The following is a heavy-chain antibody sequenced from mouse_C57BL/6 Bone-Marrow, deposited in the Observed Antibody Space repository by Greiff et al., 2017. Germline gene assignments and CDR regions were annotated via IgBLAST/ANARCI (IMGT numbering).Heavy chain of an antibody. CDR3: ARDRDYGSWFAY. J-gene: IGHJ3*01. CDR1: GYPFTSYW. V-gene: IGHV1-69*01. D-gene: IGHD1-1*01. Sequence: QVQLQQPGAELVMPGASVKLSCKASGYPFTSYWMHWVKQRPGQGLEWIGEIDPSDSYTNYNQKFKGKSTLTVDKSSSTAYMQLSSLTSEYSAVYYCARDRDYGSWFAYWGQGTLDTGSA. CDR2: IDPSDSYT.